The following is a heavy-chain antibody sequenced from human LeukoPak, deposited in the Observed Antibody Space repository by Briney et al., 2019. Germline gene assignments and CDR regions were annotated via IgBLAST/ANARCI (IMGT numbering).Heavy chain of an antibody. Sequence: GGSLRLSCAASGFTFSSYAMSWVRQAPGKGLEGVSAISGSGGSTYYADSVKGRFTISRDNSKNTLYLQMNSLRAEDTAVYYCAKDMVRGVMGWFDPWGQGTLVTVSS. V-gene: IGHV3-23*01. CDR1: GFTFSSYA. J-gene: IGHJ5*02. CDR3: AKDMVRGVMGWFDP. CDR2: ISGSGGST. D-gene: IGHD3-10*01.